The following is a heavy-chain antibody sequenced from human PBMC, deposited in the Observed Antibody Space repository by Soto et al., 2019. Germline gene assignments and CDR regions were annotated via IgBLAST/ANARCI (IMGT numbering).Heavy chain of an antibody. Sequence: SETLSLTCAVYGGSFSGYYWSWIRQPPGKGLEWIGEINHSGSTNYNPSLKSRVTISVDTSKNQFSLKLSSVTAADTAVYYCARGPNWNRNYWGQGTLVTVSS. CDR2: INHSGST. CDR3: ARGPNWNRNY. D-gene: IGHD1-1*01. V-gene: IGHV4-34*01. J-gene: IGHJ4*02. CDR1: GGSFSGYY.